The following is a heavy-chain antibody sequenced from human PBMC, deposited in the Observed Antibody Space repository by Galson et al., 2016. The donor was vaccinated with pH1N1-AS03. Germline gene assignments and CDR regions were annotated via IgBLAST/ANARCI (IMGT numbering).Heavy chain of an antibody. J-gene: IGHJ1*01. CDR1: GFNFTDFY. Sequence: SLRLSCAASGFNFTDFYMTWVRQAPGKGLEWLSSISVTGKTIYYADSVEGRFTISRDNFKNSVYLHLDNLRAEDTAVYHCARDSMVLRGILRYCGQGTRVTVS. CDR2: ISVTGKTI. V-gene: IGHV3-11*01. CDR3: ARDSMVLRGILRY. D-gene: IGHD3-10*01.